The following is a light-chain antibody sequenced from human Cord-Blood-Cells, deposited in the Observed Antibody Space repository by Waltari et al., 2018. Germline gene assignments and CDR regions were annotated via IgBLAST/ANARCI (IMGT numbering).Light chain of an antibody. CDR1: QSVSSSY. V-gene: IGKV3-20*01. CDR2: GAS. Sequence: IVLTQSPGTLSLSPGERATLSCRASQSVSSSYLAWYQQKPDQAPRLLIYGASSRTTGIPDRFSGSGSGTDFTLTISRLEPEDFAVYYCQQYGSSPQTFGQGTKVEIK. CDR3: QQYGSSPQT. J-gene: IGKJ1*01.